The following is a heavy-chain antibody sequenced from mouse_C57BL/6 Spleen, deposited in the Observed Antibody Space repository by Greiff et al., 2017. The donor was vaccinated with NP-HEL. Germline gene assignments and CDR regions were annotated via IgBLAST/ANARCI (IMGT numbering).Heavy chain of an antibody. D-gene: IGHD1-1*01. CDR3: ARGHYGSYYFDY. CDR1: GYSITSGYY. V-gene: IGHV3-6*01. J-gene: IGHJ2*01. CDR2: ISYDGSN. Sequence: EVKLMESGPGLVKPSQSLSLTCSVTGYSITSGYYWNWIRQFPGNKLEWMGYISYDGSNNYNPSLKNRISITRDTSKNQFFLKLNSVTTEDTATYYCARGHYGSYYFDYWGQGTTLTVSS.